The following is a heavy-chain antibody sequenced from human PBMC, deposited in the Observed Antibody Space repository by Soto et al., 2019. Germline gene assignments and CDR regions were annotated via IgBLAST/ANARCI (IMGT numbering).Heavy chain of an antibody. Sequence: QSQTLSLTCAISGDSVSSHSAAWNWIRQSPSRGLEWLGRTYYRSKWYNDYAVSVKSRIIINPDTSKNQVSLQLNSVTPEDTAVYYCARDDHCSGGSCYNLADYWGQGTLVTVSS. CDR2: TYYRSKWYN. J-gene: IGHJ4*02. V-gene: IGHV6-1*01. CDR1: GDSVSSHSAA. CDR3: ARDDHCSGGSCYNLADY. D-gene: IGHD2-15*01.